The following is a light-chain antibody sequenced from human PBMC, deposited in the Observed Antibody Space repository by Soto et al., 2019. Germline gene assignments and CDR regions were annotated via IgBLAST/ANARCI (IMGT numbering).Light chain of an antibody. V-gene: IGLV1-47*02. Sequence: QSVLTQPPSASGTPGQRVFISCSGSSSNIGGTNYAYWYQQLPGAAPKLLMHSNNLRPSGVPERISGSKSGTSASLPISGLRSEDEAVYYCASWDDRLGAVIFGGGTKVTVL. J-gene: IGLJ2*01. CDR3: ASWDDRLGAVI. CDR1: SSNIGGTNY. CDR2: SNN.